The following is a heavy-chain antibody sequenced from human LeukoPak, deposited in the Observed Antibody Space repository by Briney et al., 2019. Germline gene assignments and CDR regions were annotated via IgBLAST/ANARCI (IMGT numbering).Heavy chain of an antibody. CDR2: ISSSGSTI. J-gene: IGHJ3*02. D-gene: IGHD6-6*01. CDR1: GFTFSSYE. CDR3: AVLALEAFDI. Sequence: PGGSLRLSCAASGFTFSSYEMNWVRQAPGKGLEWVSYISSSGSTIYYADSVKGRFTISRDNAKNSLYLQMNSLRAEDTAVYYCAVLALEAFDIWGQGTKVTVSS. V-gene: IGHV3-48*03.